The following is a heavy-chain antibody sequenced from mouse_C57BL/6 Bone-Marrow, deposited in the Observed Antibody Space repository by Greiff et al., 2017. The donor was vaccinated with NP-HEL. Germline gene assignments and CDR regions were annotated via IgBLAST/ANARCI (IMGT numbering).Heavy chain of an antibody. CDR2: INPYNGGT. CDR3: ARRDYGSSSFAY. CDR1: GYTFTDYY. V-gene: IGHV1-19*01. J-gene: IGHJ3*01. Sequence: EVMLVESGPVLVKPGASVKMSCKASGYTFTDYYMNWVKQSHGKSLEWIGVINPYNGGTSYNQKFKGKATLTVDKSSSTAYMELNSLTSEDSAVYYCARRDYGSSSFAYWGQGTLVTVSA. D-gene: IGHD1-1*01.